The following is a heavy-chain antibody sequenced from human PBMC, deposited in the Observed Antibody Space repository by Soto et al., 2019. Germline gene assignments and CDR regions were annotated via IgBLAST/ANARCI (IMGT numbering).Heavy chain of an antibody. J-gene: IGHJ4*02. CDR1: GYTFTSDA. D-gene: IGHD3-22*01. Sequence: ASVKVFGKTSGYTFTSDAMHWVRKAPGQRLGWRGWINADNGNTKYSQKFQGRVTITRDTSASTAYMELGSLRSEDTAVYYWGRGSITMIVVVTALVYWGQGTLVTVSS. CDR3: GRGSITMIVVVTALVY. V-gene: IGHV1-3*01. CDR2: INADNGNT.